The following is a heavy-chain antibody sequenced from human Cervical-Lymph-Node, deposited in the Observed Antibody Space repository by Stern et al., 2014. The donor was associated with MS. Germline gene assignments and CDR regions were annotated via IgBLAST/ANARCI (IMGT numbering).Heavy chain of an antibody. CDR3: ARGVTGVPFDP. V-gene: IGHV4-59*01. CDR1: GGSISSYY. Sequence: QLQLQESGPGLVKPSETLSLTCTVSGGSISSYYWSWIRQPPGKGLEWIGYIYYSGSTNYNPSLKSRVNLSVDTSKNQFSLKLSSVTAADTAVYYCARGVTGVPFDPWGQGTLVTVSS. J-gene: IGHJ5*02. CDR2: IYYSGST. D-gene: IGHD2-21*02.